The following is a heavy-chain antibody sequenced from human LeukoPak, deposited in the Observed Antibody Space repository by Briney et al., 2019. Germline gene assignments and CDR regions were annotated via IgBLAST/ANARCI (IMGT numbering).Heavy chain of an antibody. CDR2: INPSGGRT. CDR1: GYTFTSEY. D-gene: IGHD2-2*01. J-gene: IGHJ4*02. CDR3: ARGSRFLDF. V-gene: IGHV1-46*01. Sequence: GASVTLSCKASGYTFTSEYIHWVRQAPGQGLEWMGIINPSGGRTTYSPNFQDRVALTRDMSTSTVYMELSSLRSEDTALYYCARGSRFLDFWGQGTLVTVSS.